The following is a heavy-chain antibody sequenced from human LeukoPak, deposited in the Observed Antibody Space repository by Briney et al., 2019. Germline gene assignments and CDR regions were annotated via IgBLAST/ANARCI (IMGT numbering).Heavy chain of an antibody. CDR2: ISYDGSNK. Sequence: PGRSLRLSCAASGFTFSSYGMHWVRQAPGKGLEWVAVISYDGSNKYYADSVKGRFTISRDNSKNMLYLQMNSLRAEDTAVYYCAKSKGRVTAIPSPYGMDVWGQGTTVTVSS. CDR1: GFTFSSYG. V-gene: IGHV3-30*18. D-gene: IGHD2-21*02. J-gene: IGHJ6*02. CDR3: AKSKGRVTAIPSPYGMDV.